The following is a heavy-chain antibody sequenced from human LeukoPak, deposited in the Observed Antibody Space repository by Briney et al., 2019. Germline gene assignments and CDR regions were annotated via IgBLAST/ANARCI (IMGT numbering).Heavy chain of an antibody. V-gene: IGHV3-23*01. D-gene: IGHD4-17*01. CDR2: IDGSGGNT. J-gene: IGHJ4*02. CDR3: AKDSSVPYGITN. CDR1: GFTFSRYA. Sequence: GGSLRLSCVASGFTFSRYAMSWVRQAPGKGLEWVSAIDGSGGNTFYADSVKGRLTISRDNSKNTLFLHMNSLRAEDTAVYFCAKDSSVPYGITNWGQGTLVTVS.